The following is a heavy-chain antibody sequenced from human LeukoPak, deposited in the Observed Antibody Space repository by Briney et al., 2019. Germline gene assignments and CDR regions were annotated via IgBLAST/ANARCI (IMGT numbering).Heavy chain of an antibody. J-gene: IGHJ4*02. CDR1: GFTFSSFG. D-gene: IGHD3-10*01. CDR3: AKNIGGLDY. Sequence: GGSLRLSYAASGFTFSSFGMTWVRQAPGKGLEWVSGFSSSDGSTYYADSVKGRFTISRDNSKNTLYLQMNSLRAEDTAVYYCAKNIGGLDYWGQGTLVTVFS. V-gene: IGHV3-23*01. CDR2: FSSSDGST.